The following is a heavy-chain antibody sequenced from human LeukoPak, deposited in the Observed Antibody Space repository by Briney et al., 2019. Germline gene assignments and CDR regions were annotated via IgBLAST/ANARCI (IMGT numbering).Heavy chain of an antibody. CDR2: IYHTGST. V-gene: IGHV4-39*01. J-gene: IGHJ3*01. CDR1: GDSISGNIFY. Sequence: SEILSLTCSVSGDSISGNIFYWTWIRQAPGKGLEWIGSIYHTGSTYYNPSLKSRVTISVDTSKNQFSLNLTSVTAADTAVYYCASDFTIFGVVLSAFNVWGRGRMGTVSS. CDR3: ASDFTIFGVVLSAFNV. D-gene: IGHD3-3*01.